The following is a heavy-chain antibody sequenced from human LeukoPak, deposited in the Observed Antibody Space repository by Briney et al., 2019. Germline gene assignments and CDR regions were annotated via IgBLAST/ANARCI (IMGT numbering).Heavy chain of an antibody. D-gene: IGHD7-27*01. V-gene: IGHV1-2*02. CDR3: AGFRNNWGSDYWFDY. J-gene: IGHJ4*02. CDR1: GYTFTGYY. Sequence: ASVKVSCKASGYTFTGYYMRWVRQAPGQGLEWMGWINPNSGGTNYAQKFQGRVTMTRDTSISTAYMELSRLRSDDTAVYYCAGFRNNWGSDYWFDYWGQGTLVTVSS. CDR2: INPNSGGT.